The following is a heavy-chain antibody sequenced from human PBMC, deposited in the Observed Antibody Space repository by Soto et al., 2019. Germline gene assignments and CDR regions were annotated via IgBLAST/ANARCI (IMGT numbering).Heavy chain of an antibody. J-gene: IGHJ4*02. CDR1: GCTFSNYL. V-gene: IGHV3-7*03. Sequence: EGSLRLSCAASGCTFSNYLMSWVRQAPGKGLQWVANINRDGRDKYYVDSLKGRFTISRDNADNSLHLQLNSLRDEDTAVYYFTRAPEGSGSYYYFAFWGRGTLRTVSS. CDR2: INRDGRDK. D-gene: IGHD3-22*01. CDR3: TRAPEGSGSYYYFAF.